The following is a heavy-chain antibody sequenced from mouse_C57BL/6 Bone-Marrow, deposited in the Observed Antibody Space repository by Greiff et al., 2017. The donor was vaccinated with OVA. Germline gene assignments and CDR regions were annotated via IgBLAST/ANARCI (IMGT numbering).Heavy chain of an antibody. V-gene: IGHV7-1*01. CDR1: GFTFSDFY. J-gene: IGHJ4*01. CDR3: ARDGGNSGYYAMDY. D-gene: IGHD3-1*01. Sequence: EVKLMESGGGLVQSGRSLRLSCATSGFTFSDFYMEWVRQAPGKGLEWIAASRNKANDYTTEYSASVKGRFIVSRDTSQSILYLQMNALRAEDTASYYCARDGGNSGYYAMDYWGQGTSVTVSS. CDR2: SRNKANDYTT.